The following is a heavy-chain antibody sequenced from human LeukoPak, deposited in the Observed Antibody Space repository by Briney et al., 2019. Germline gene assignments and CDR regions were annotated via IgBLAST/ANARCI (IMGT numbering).Heavy chain of an antibody. CDR1: GYTFISYG. CDR2: MNPNNGNT. J-gene: IGHJ5*02. Sequence: GASVKVSCKASGYTFISYGISWVRQASGQGLEWMGWMNPNNGNTGYAQKFQGRVTMTRDTSTSTAYMELRVLTSDDTAVYYCVRDGEGVAISVNYWFDPWGQGTLVTVSS. D-gene: IGHD3-10*01. CDR3: VRDGEGVAISVNYWFDP. V-gene: IGHV1-8*02.